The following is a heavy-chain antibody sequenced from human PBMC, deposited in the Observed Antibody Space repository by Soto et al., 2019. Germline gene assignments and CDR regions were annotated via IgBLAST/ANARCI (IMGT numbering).Heavy chain of an antibody. V-gene: IGHV1-69*01. Sequence: QVQLVQSGAEVKKPGSSVKVSCKAYGGTFSSYAISWVRQAPGQGLEWMGGIIPIFGTANYAQKFQGRVTITADESTSTAYMELSSLRSEDTAVYYCASVPSITIFGVAPTEYYYYYGMDVWGQGTTVTVSS. CDR2: IIPIFGTA. D-gene: IGHD3-3*01. CDR1: GGTFSSYA. J-gene: IGHJ6*02. CDR3: ASVPSITIFGVAPTEYYYYYGMDV.